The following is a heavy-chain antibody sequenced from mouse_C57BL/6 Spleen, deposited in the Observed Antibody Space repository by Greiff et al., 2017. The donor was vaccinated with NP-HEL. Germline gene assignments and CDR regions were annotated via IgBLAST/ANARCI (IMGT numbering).Heavy chain of an antibody. D-gene: IGHD1-1*01. CDR3: ARRITTVAPYAMDY. CDR2: INPYNGGT. V-gene: IGHV1-19*01. Sequence: VQLKESGPVLVKPGASVKMSCKASGYTFTDYYMNWVKQSHGKSLEWIGVINPYNGGTSYNQKFKGKATLTVDKSSSTAYMELNSLTSEDSAVYYCARRITTVAPYAMDYWGQGTSVTVSS. J-gene: IGHJ4*01. CDR1: GYTFTDYY.